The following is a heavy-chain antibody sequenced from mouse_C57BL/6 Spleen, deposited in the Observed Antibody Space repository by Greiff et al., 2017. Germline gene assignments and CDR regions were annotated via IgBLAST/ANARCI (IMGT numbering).Heavy chain of an antibody. Sequence: QVQLKQPGAELVKPGASVKLSCKASGYTFTSYWMHWVKQRPGQGLEWIGMIHPNSGSTNYNEKFKSKATLTVDKSSSTAYMQLSSLTSEDSAVYYCARNGGLYFDYWGQGTTLTVSS. D-gene: IGHD1-1*02. CDR2: IHPNSGST. CDR1: GYTFTSYW. J-gene: IGHJ2*01. V-gene: IGHV1-64*01. CDR3: ARNGGLYFDY.